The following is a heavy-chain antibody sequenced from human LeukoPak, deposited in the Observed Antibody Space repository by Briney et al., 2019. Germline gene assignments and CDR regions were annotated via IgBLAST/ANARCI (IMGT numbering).Heavy chain of an antibody. CDR2: NYPGDSDT. D-gene: IGHD4-17*01. CDR1: GYSFTNYW. V-gene: IGHV5-51*01. CDR3: ARPALMASRDYYFDY. Sequence: GESLKISCKGSGYSFTNYWIGWARQIPGKGLEWMGINYPGDSDTRYSPSFQGQVTISADKSISAAYLQWSSLKASDTDMYFCARPALMASRDYYFDYWGQGTLVTVSS. J-gene: IGHJ4*02.